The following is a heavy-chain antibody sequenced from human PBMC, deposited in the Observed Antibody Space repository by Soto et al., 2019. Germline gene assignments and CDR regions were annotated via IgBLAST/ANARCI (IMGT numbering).Heavy chain of an antibody. Sequence: QVQLVQSGAEVKKPGASVKVSCKASGYTFTSYGISWVRQAPGQGLEWMGWISAYNGNTNYAQKLQGRVTMTTDTSPSTAYKELRSLRSDATAEYYWARRVGDYTNLDYWGQGTLVTVSS. J-gene: IGHJ4*02. CDR3: ARRVGDYTNLDY. V-gene: IGHV1-18*01. CDR1: GYTFTSYG. CDR2: ISAYNGNT. D-gene: IGHD4-17*01.